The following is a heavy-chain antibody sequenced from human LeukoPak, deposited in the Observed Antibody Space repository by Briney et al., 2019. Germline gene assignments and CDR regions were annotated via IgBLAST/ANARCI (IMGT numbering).Heavy chain of an antibody. CDR1: GASVSSYY. CDR3: ARGPMTVGASPFDY. V-gene: IGHV4-59*02. Sequence: SETLSLTCTVSGASVSSYYWSWIRQPPGRGLEWIGYIYYGGRTDYNPSLESRITISLDTSRNQFSLKLSSVTAADTAVYYCARGPMTVGASPFDYWGQGTLVTVSS. CDR2: IYYGGRT. J-gene: IGHJ4*02. D-gene: IGHD1-26*01.